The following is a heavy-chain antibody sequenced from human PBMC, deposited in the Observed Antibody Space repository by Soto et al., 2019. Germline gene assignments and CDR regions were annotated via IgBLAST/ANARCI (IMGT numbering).Heavy chain of an antibody. CDR3: AKDERKTARVFDS. Sequence: PGGSLRLSCAASGFTFSSYAMSWVRHAPGKGLEWVSAISGSGGSTYYADSVKGRFTISIDNSKNTLYLQMNTLRAEDTAVYYCAKDERKTARVFDSWGQGTLGTVSS. J-gene: IGHJ4*02. V-gene: IGHV3-23*01. D-gene: IGHD6-6*01. CDR2: ISGSGGST. CDR1: GFTFSSYA.